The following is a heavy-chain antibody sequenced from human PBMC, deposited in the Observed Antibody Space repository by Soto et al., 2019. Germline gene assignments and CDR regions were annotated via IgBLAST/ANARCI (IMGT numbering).Heavy chain of an antibody. CDR2: IVPMYGST. CDR3: AKTLSYYDSSPVDV. D-gene: IGHD3-22*01. Sequence: QVQLVQSGAEVKKPGSSVKVSCKASGGTFSTYAISWVRQAPGQGPEWMGGIVPMYGSTDYARKFQARVTMTADRSTSTAYMELTSLRSDDTAVYYCAKTLSYYDSSPVDVWGQGTTGSVSS. CDR1: GGTFSTYA. V-gene: IGHV1-69*01. J-gene: IGHJ6*02.